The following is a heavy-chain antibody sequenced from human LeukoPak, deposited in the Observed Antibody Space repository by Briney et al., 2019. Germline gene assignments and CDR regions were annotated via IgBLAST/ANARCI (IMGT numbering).Heavy chain of an antibody. D-gene: IGHD3-9*01. V-gene: IGHV3-23*01. CDR1: GFSFSTYA. J-gene: IGHJ3*02. CDR2: ISGSGVST. CDR3: AKDRYFDWLLQPYAFDI. Sequence: PGGSLRLSCAASGFSFSTYAMSWVRQAPGKGLEWVSAISGSGVSTDYADSVQGRFTISRDNSENTLSLQMNILRPEDTAVYYCAKDRYFDWLLQPYAFDIWGQGTLVTAS.